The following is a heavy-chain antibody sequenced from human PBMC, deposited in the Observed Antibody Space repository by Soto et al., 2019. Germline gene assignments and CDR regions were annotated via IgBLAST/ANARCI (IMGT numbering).Heavy chain of an antibody. Sequence: QLQLQESGPGLVKPSETLSLTCTVSGDSIRGSSYYWAWIRQPPGQELEWIGTVYYSGTTYYHPSLKSRVTLSVDPSKNQVSLRLNSVTATDTGTYFCARHGGTTPFDFWGQGIQVAVSS. V-gene: IGHV4-39*01. CDR2: VYYSGTT. J-gene: IGHJ4*02. D-gene: IGHD1-7*01. CDR3: ARHGGTTPFDF. CDR1: GDSIRGSSYY.